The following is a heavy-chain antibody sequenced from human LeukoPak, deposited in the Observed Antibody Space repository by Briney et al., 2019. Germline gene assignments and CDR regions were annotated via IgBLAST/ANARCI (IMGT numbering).Heavy chain of an antibody. J-gene: IGHJ4*02. CDR3: AREREGLAYFDF. V-gene: IGHV1-2*02. D-gene: IGHD3/OR15-3a*01. CDR2: IDPNSGGT. Sequence: ASVRVSCKASGYTFTAKFIHWVRQAPGRGLEWMGWIDPNSGGTDYAQKFQGRVTMTRDTSIATAYMDLSRLISDDTAVYYCAREREGLAYFDFWGQGPLVTVSS. CDR1: GYTFTAKF.